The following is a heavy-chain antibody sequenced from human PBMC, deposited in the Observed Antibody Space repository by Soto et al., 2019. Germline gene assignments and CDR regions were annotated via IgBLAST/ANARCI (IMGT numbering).Heavy chain of an antibody. J-gene: IGHJ6*03. CDR3: ARRRLTSQDYYYYYMDV. CDR1: GGSISSYY. V-gene: IGHV4-39*01. CDR2: IYYSGST. D-gene: IGHD2-15*01. Sequence: SETLSLTCTVSGGSISSYYWGWIRQPPGKGLEWIGSIYYSGSTYYNPSLKSRVTISVDTSKNQFSLKLSSVTAADTAVYYCARRRLTSQDYYYYYMDVWGKGTTVTVSS.